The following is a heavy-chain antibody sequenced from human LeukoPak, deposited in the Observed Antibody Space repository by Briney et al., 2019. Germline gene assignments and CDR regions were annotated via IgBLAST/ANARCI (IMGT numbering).Heavy chain of an antibody. CDR1: GFTFSNAW. CDR3: TTRYCSGGRCDY. CDR2: IKSKTDGGTT. V-gene: IGHV3-15*01. D-gene: IGHD2-15*01. J-gene: IGHJ4*02. Sequence: GGSLRLSCAASGFTFSNAWMNWARQAPGKGLEWVGRIKSKTDGGTTDYAAPVNGRFTISRDDSKTTLYLQMNSLKTEDTAVYYCTTRYCSGGRCDYWGQGTLVTVSS.